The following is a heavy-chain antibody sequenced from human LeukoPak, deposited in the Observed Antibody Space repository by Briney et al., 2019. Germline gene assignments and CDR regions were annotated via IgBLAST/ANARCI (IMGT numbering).Heavy chain of an antibody. CDR2: IKSRGGGETT. CDR1: VFSFTAAW. Sequence: GGSLRLSCAASVFSFTAAWMSWVRQAPGKGPEWVGRIKSRGGGETTDYAARVTARITISRDDSKNTLYLKMNGLSTEDTGVYYCNWQTTYDFWRMDYWGLGTLVTVSS. J-gene: IGHJ4*02. CDR3: NWQTTYDFWRMDY. D-gene: IGHD3-3*01. V-gene: IGHV3-15*01.